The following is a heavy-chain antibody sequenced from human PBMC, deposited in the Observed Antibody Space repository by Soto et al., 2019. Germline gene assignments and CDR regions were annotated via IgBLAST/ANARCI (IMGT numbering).Heavy chain of an antibody. D-gene: IGHD2-21*02. V-gene: IGHV3-23*01. Sequence: GSLRLSCAASGFSVSSYTLNWVRRAPGKRLEWVATSSDRRTGNTHYSDSVRGRFTLSRDYSRNILFLQMDSLRADDTALYYCTTWLTAHFDYWGRGTQVTVSS. CDR1: GFSVSSYT. CDR3: TTWLTAHFDY. J-gene: IGHJ4*02. CDR2: SSDRRTGNT.